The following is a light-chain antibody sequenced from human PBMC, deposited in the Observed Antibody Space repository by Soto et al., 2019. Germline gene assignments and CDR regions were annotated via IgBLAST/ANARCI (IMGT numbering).Light chain of an antibody. V-gene: IGKV3-15*01. Sequence: DIVMTQSPSTLSVSPGERATLSCRASQSVSIYLAWYQQKPGQAPKLIIYGASTRDTGFPARFGGSASGTESLLTISRLQDDDSTDYYRQQYSYWSTFGQGTKVDIK. CDR2: GAS. J-gene: IGKJ1*01. CDR1: QSVSIY. CDR3: QQYSYWST.